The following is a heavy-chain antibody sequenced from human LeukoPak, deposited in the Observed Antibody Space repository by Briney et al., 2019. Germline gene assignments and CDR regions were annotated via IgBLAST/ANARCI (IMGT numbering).Heavy chain of an antibody. D-gene: IGHD3-10*01. J-gene: IGHJ5*01. CDR1: GFTFNSYA. CDR3: AKDAVRGSGRINWFDS. CDR2: ISGSGDST. V-gene: IGHV3-23*01. Sequence: GSLRLSCAASGFTFNSYAMSWVRQAPGKGLEWVSAISGSGDSTYYADSVKGRFTISRDNSKNTLYLQMNSPRAEDTAVYYCAKDAVRGSGRINWFDSWGQGTLVTVSS.